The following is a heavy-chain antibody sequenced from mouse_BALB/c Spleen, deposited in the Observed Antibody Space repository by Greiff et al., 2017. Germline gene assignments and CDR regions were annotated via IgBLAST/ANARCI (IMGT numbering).Heavy chain of an antibody. J-gene: IGHJ2*01. V-gene: IGHV1S29*02. Sequence: EVQLQQSGPELVKPGASVKISCKASGYTFTDYNMHWVKQSHGKSLEWIGYIYPYNGGTGYNQKFKSKATLTVDNSSSTAYMELRSLTSEDSAVYYCARLDGNYYYFDYWGQGTTLTVSS. CDR2: IYPYNGGT. CDR3: ARLDGNYYYFDY. CDR1: GYTFTDYN. D-gene: IGHD2-1*01.